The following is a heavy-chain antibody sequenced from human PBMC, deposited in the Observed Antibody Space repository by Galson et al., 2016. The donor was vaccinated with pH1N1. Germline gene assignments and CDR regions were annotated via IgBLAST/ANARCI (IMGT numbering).Heavy chain of an antibody. V-gene: IGHV6-1*01. CDR1: GDSVSRHSAA. CDR3: ARASLGDYVGNFEY. CDR2: TYYRSQWYN. Sequence: CAISGDSVSRHSAAWNWIRQSPSRGLEWLGRTYYRSQWYNGYAVSVKSRITINPDTSKNQFSLQLNSVTPEDTAVYYCARASLGDYVGNFEYWGQGTLVTVSS. D-gene: IGHD4-17*01. J-gene: IGHJ4*02.